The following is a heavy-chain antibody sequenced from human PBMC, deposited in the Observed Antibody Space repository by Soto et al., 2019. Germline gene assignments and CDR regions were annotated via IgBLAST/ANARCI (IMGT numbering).Heavy chain of an antibody. Sequence: SETLSLTCTVSGGSISSYYWSWIRQPPGKGLEWIGYIYYSGSTNYNPSLKSRVTISINTSKSQFSLKLSSVTAADTAVYYCARGPTVITSYYGMDVWGQGTTVTVSS. CDR2: IYYSGST. J-gene: IGHJ6*02. CDR1: GGSISSYY. D-gene: IGHD4-17*01. CDR3: ARGPTVITSYYGMDV. V-gene: IGHV4-59*01.